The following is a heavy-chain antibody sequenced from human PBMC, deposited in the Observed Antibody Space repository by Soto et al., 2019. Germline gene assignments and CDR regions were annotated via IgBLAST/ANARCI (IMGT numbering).Heavy chain of an antibody. CDR2: INHSGST. V-gene: IGHV4-34*01. CDR1: GGSFSGYY. CDR3: ARDKITGLFDY. Sequence: PSETLSLTCAVYGGSFSGYYWTWIRQPPGTGLEWIGEINHSGSTNYNPSLKSRVTISVDASKNQFSLKLTSVTAADTAVYYCARDKITGLFDYWGQGTLVTVSS. J-gene: IGHJ4*02. D-gene: IGHD2-8*02.